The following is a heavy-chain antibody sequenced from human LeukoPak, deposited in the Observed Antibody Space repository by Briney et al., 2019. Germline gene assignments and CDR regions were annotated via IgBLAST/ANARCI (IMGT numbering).Heavy chain of an antibody. D-gene: IGHD3-3*01. J-gene: IGHJ4*02. Sequence: ASVKVSCKASGGTFSSYAISWVRQAPGQGLEWMGGIIPIFGTANYAQKFQGRVTITADESTSTAYMELSSLRSEDTAVYYCARGPHRFTIFGVVNQGDFDYWGQGTLVTVSS. V-gene: IGHV1-69*13. CDR2: IIPIFGTA. CDR1: GGTFSSYA. CDR3: ARGPHRFTIFGVVNQGDFDY.